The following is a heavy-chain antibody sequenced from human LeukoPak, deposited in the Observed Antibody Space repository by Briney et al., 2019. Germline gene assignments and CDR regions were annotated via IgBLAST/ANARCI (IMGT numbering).Heavy chain of an antibody. CDR2: VSSSGSTI. CDR1: GFTSSIYT. CDR3: ARVGTTNYYFYYMDV. J-gene: IGHJ6*03. D-gene: IGHD2-2*01. Sequence: GGSLRLSCAAPGFTSSIYTMNWDRPAPGEGLEWVSYVSSSGSTIYYAASVKGRFTISRDNTKTSLYLQMNSLRAEDTAVYYCARVGTTNYYFYYMDVWGKGTTVTVSS. V-gene: IGHV3-48*04.